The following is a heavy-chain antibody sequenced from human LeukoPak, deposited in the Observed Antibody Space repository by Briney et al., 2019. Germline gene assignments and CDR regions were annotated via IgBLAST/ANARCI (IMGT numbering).Heavy chain of an antibody. CDR1: GFTFSSYA. CDR2: ISSNGGST. D-gene: IGHD1-26*01. V-gene: IGHV3-64*01. CDR3: ARGDSGSYVAFDY. Sequence: GGSLRLSCAASGFTFSSYAMHWVRQAPGKGLEYVSAISSNGGSTYYANSVKGRFTITRDNSKNTLYLQMGSLRAEDMAVYYCARGDSGSYVAFDYWGQGTLVTVSS. J-gene: IGHJ4*02.